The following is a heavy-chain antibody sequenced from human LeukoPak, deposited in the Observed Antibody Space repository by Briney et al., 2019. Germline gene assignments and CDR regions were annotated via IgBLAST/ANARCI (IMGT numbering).Heavy chain of an antibody. D-gene: IGHD3-22*01. J-gene: IGHJ4*02. V-gene: IGHV1-18*01. CDR3: ARSHSYYYDSSGYYSDY. CDR2: VGAYNGNT. Sequence: ASVKVSCKASGYTFTTYGISWVRQAPGQGLEWMGWVGAYNGNTNYAQKLQGRVTMTRDTSTSTVYMELSSLRSEDTAVYYCARSHSYYYDSSGYYSDYWGQGTLVTVSS. CDR1: GYTFTTYG.